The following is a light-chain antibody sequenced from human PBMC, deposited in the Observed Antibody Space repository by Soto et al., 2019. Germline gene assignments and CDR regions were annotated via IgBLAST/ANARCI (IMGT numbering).Light chain of an antibody. CDR1: HSVSSN. V-gene: IGKV3-15*01. CDR3: QQYNNWPPYT. J-gene: IGKJ2*01. CDR2: GAS. Sequence: EIVMTQSPATLSVSPWERATLSCRASHSVSSNLAWYQQKPGQAPRLLIYGASTRATGIPARFSGSGSGTEFTLTISSLQSEDCAVYYCQQYNNWPPYTFGQGTKLEIK.